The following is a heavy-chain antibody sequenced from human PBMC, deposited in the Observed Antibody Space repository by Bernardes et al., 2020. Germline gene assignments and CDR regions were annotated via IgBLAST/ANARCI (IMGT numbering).Heavy chain of an antibody. Sequence: GGSLRLSCAASGFTFSSYGMHWVRQAPGKGLEWVAVIWYDGSNKYYADSVKGRFTISRDNSKNTLYLQMNSLRAEDTAVYYCARDGKSNLPFDYWGQGTLVTVSS. CDR2: IWYDGSNK. D-gene: IGHD1-26*01. CDR1: GFTFSSYG. J-gene: IGHJ4*02. V-gene: IGHV3-33*01. CDR3: ARDGKSNLPFDY.